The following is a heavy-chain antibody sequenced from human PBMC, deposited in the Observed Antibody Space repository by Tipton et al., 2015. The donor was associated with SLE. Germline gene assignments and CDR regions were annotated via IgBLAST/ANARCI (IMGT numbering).Heavy chain of an antibody. CDR2: MKQDGSEK. CDR3: AKDSSRSFYYMDV. CDR1: GFTFSSYG. Sequence: SLRLSCAASGFTFSSYGMSWVRQAPGKGLEWVAIMKQDGSEKYYVNSVKGRFTISRDNAKSSLDLQMNSLRAEDTAVYYCAKDSSRSFYYMDVWGRGTTVTVSS. J-gene: IGHJ6*03. V-gene: IGHV3-7*03.